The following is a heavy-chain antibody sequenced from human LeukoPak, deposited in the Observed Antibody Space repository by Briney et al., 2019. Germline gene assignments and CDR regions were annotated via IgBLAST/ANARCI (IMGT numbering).Heavy chain of an antibody. V-gene: IGHV3-33*06. Sequence: GGSLRLSCAASGFTFSSYGMHWVRQAPGKGLEWVAIIWFDGTNEYYADSVKGRFTISRDNSKNTLYLQMNSLRAEDTAVYYCAKEWGSSWYAYYYGMDVWGQGTTVTVSS. CDR3: AKEWGSSWYAYYYGMDV. CDR2: IWFDGTNE. J-gene: IGHJ6*02. D-gene: IGHD6-13*01. CDR1: GFTFSSYG.